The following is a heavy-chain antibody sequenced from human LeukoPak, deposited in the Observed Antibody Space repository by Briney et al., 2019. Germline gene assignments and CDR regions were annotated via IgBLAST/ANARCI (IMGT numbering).Heavy chain of an antibody. D-gene: IGHD5-18*01. J-gene: IGHJ4*02. V-gene: IGHV4-59*12. CDR2: IYYSGST. Sequence: PSETLSLTCTVSGGSISSYYWSWIRQPPGKGLEWIGYIYYSGSTYYNPSLKSRVTISVDTSKNQFSLKLSSVTAADTAVYYCARGVYSYGYRFPYYFDYWGQGTLVTVSS. CDR3: ARGVYSYGYRFPYYFDY. CDR1: GGSISSYY.